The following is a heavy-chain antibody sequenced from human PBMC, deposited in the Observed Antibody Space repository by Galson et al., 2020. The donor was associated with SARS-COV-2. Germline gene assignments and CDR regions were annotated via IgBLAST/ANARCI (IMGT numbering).Heavy chain of an antibody. CDR1: GFAFNTYA. J-gene: IGHJ3*01. CDR3: ARVEYTTTSQHIGAFDV. D-gene: IGHD6-6*01. V-gene: IGHV3-30-3*01. Sequence: GGSLRLSCAASGFAFNTYAIHWVRQAPDKGLERVAIISYDGSNKYYADSVEGRFTLSRDNSKNTLYLQMNSLRPEDTGVYYCARVEYTTTSQHIGAFDVWGQGTMVIVSS. CDR2: ISYDGSNK.